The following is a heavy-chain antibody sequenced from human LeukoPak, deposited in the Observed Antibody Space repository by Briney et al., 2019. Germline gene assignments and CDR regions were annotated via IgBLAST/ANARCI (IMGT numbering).Heavy chain of an antibody. CDR2: IYYSVST. D-gene: IGHD3-10*01. CDR1: GGSISSYY. CDR3: ARGITMVRGVIIPYYYSMDV. J-gene: IGHJ6*03. Sequence: SETLSLTCTVSGGSISSYYWSWIRQPPGKGLEWIGYIYYSVSTNYNPSLKSRVTISVDTSKNQFSLKLSSVTAEDTAVYYCARGITMVRGVIIPYYYSMDVWGKGTTVTISS. V-gene: IGHV4-59*01.